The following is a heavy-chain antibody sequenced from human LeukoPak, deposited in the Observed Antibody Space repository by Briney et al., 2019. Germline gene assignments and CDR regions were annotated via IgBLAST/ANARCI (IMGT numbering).Heavy chain of an antibody. J-gene: IGHJ5*02. CDR2: INPSGVST. CDR1: GYTFTGYY. Sequence: ASVKVSCKASGYTFTGYYMHWVRQAPGQGLEWMGMINPSGVSTSYARKFQGRVTMTRDTSTSTVYMELSSLRSEDTAVYYCARDLYGDYGVPGSWGQGTLVTVSS. CDR3: ARDLYGDYGVPGS. V-gene: IGHV1-46*01. D-gene: IGHD4-17*01.